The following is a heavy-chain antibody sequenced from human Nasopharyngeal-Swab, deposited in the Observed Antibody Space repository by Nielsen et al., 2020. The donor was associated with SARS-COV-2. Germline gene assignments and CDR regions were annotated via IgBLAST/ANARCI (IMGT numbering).Heavy chain of an antibody. Sequence: ASVKVSCKTSGYTFPAYFIHWVRQAPGQGPEWMGRINPHSGGTKYAQKFQGRVTMTRDTSISTAYMDLSSLRSDDTALYYCARENVETGRVLVFNWFDPWGQGTLVTVSS. V-gene: IGHV1-2*06. CDR2: INPHSGGT. J-gene: IGHJ5*02. D-gene: IGHD5-18*01. CDR1: GYTFPAYF. CDR3: ARENVETGRVLVFNWFDP.